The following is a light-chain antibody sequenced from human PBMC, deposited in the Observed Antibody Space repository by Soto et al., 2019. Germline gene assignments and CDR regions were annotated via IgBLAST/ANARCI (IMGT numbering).Light chain of an antibody. CDR1: QSVSIY. V-gene: IGKV3-11*01. J-gene: IGKJ5*01. CDR2: DAS. CDR3: QQRMTWPPIT. Sequence: EVVLTQSPATLSLSPGERATLSCRASQSVSIYVSWFQQKPGQAPRLLIYDASNRATGIPARFSGSGFGTDFTLTINSLEPEDFAVYYCQQRMTWPPITFGQGTRLEIK.